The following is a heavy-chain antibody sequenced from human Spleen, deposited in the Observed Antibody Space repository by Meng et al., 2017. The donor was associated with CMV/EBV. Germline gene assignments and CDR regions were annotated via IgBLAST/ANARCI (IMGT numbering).Heavy chain of an antibody. D-gene: IGHD3-3*01. J-gene: IGHJ6*02. CDR2: IFYTGNT. CDR3: ARFEVALDV. V-gene: IGHV4-59*01. CDR1: GGSIGNYY. Sequence: SETLSLTCTISGGSIGNYYWSWIRQPPGRALEWIGYIFYTGNTNYNPSFKSRLSISMDPSKSQFSLKLSSVTAADTAIYYCARFEVALDVWGQGTTVTVSS.